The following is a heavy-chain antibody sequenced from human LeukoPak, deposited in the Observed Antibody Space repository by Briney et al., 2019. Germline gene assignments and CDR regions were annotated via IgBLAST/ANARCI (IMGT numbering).Heavy chain of an antibody. CDR2: ISSNGGST. J-gene: IGHJ4*02. D-gene: IGHD3-9*01. V-gene: IGHV3-64*01. Sequence: GGSLRLSCAASGFTFSSYAMHWVRQAPGKGLEYVSAISSNGGSTYYANSVKGRFTISRDNSKNTLYLQMGSLRAEDMAVYYCARGSSDILTGYYAEPSFHYWGQGTLVTVSS. CDR1: GFTFSSYA. CDR3: ARGSSDILTGYYAEPSFHY.